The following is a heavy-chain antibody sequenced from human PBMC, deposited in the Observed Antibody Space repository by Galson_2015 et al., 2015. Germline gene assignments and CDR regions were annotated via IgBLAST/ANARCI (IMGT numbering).Heavy chain of an antibody. CDR2: TYYRTKGYN. CDR3: ARSWTLGIAAAGPIIDY. Sequence: CAISGGSVSSHSAAWNWIRQSPSRGLEWLGRTYYRTKGYNDYAVSVKSRITINPDTSKNQFSLQLNTVAPEDTAVYYCARSWTLGIAAAGPIIDYWGQGTLVTVSS. CDR1: GGSVSSHSAA. D-gene: IGHD6-13*01. V-gene: IGHV6-1*01. J-gene: IGHJ4*02.